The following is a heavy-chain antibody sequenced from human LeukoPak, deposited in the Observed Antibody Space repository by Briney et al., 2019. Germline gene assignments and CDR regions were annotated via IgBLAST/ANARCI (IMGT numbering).Heavy chain of an antibody. Sequence: GASVKVSFTASGYTFTVYYIHWLRQAPAQGLEWMGWIDPISGGTNYAQKFQDTITMTRDKSIATAYMEVRRLNSDDTAVYYCARSGFTTGFYLDFWGQGTLVAVSS. V-gene: IGHV1-2*02. CDR2: IDPISGGT. J-gene: IGHJ4*02. CDR1: GYTFTVYY. CDR3: ARSGFTTGFYLDF. D-gene: IGHD1-1*01.